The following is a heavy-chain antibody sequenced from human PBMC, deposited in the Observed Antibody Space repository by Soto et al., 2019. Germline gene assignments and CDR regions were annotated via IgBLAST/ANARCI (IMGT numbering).Heavy chain of an antibody. V-gene: IGHV4-31*03. CDR1: GGSISSGGYY. D-gene: IGHD6-13*01. CDR2: IYYSGST. Sequence: SETLSLTCTVSGGSISSGGYYWSWIRQHPGKGLEWIGYIYYSGSTYYNPSLKSRVTISVDTSKNQFSLKLSSVTAADTAVYYCARDHTWYSSSWYDYWGQGTLVTVSS. J-gene: IGHJ4*02. CDR3: ARDHTWYSSSWYDY.